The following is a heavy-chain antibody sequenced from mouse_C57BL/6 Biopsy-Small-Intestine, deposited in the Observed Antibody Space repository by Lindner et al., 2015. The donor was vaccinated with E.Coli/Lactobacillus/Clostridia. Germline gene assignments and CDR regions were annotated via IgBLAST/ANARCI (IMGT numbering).Heavy chain of an antibody. CDR3: ARNYNSNWRVDY. D-gene: IGHD2-5*01. CDR1: GFAFTTYL. Sequence: VQLQESGAELVRPGTSVKVSCRASGFAFTTYLIEWVEQRPGQGLEWIGVINPGSGSTNYNEKFKGKATLTADKSSSTAYMQLSSLTSEDSAVYFCARNYNSNWRVDYWGQGTTLTVSS. J-gene: IGHJ2*01. V-gene: IGHV1-54*01. CDR2: INPGSGST.